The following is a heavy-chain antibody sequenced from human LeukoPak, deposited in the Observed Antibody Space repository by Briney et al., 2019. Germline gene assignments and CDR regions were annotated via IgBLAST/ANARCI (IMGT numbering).Heavy chain of an antibody. CDR1: GFTFSDYY. D-gene: IGHD6-13*01. Sequence: GGSLRLSCAASGFTFSDYYMSWIRQAPGKGLEWVSYISSSGSTIYYADSVKGRFTISRDNAKNSLYLQMNSLRAEDTAVYYCARISSSWYLDYYYYMDVWGKGTTVTVSS. CDR2: ISSSGSTI. J-gene: IGHJ6*03. V-gene: IGHV3-11*01. CDR3: ARISSSWYLDYYYYMDV.